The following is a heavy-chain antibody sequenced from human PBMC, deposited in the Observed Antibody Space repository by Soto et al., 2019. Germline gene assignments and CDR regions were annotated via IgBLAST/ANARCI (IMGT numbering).Heavy chain of an antibody. D-gene: IGHD3-3*01. CDR2: IIPIFGTA. CDR1: GGTFSSYA. V-gene: IGHV1-69*13. J-gene: IGHJ5*02. CDR3: AREALITIFGVVTANWFDP. Sequence: SVKVSCKASGGTFSSYAISWVRQAPGQGLEWMGGIIPIFGTANYAQKFQGRVTITSDESTSTAYMELSSLRSEDTAVYYCAREALITIFGVVTANWFDPWGQGTLVTVSS.